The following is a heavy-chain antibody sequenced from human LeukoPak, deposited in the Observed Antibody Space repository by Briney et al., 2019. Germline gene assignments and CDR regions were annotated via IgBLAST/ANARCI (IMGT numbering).Heavy chain of an antibody. J-gene: IGHJ4*02. CDR3: ARDSRWDCSSFDY. V-gene: IGHV4-59*01. CDR1: GGSISSYY. Sequence: SETLSLTCTVSGGSISSYYWSWVRQPPGKGLEWIGYIYYSGSTNYNPSLKSRVTISVDTSKNQFSLNLSSVTAADTAVYYCARDSRWDCSSFDYWGQGTLVTVSS. D-gene: IGHD6-6*01. CDR2: IYYSGST.